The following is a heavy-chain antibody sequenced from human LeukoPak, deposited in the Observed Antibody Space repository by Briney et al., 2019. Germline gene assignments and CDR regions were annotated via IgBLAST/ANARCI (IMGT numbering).Heavy chain of an antibody. CDR2: ISAYNGNT. Sequence: ASVKVSCKASGYTFTSYGISWVRQAPGQGLEWMGWISAYNGNTNYAQKLQGRVTMTTDKSTSTAYMELRSLRSGDTAVYYCARVVYCSGGSCFSNWFDPWGQGTLVTVSS. J-gene: IGHJ5*02. CDR3: ARVVYCSGGSCFSNWFDP. V-gene: IGHV1-18*01. D-gene: IGHD2-15*01. CDR1: GYTFTSYG.